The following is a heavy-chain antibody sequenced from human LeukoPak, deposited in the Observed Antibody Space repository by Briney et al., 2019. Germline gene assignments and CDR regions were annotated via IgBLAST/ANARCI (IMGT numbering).Heavy chain of an antibody. CDR3: AKAIAVAGKLCFDY. CDR1: GFTFSSYA. J-gene: IGHJ4*02. Sequence: PGGSLRLSCAASGFTFSSYAMSWVRQAPGKGLEWVSTISGSAGSTHYADSVKGRFTIARESSKNTLYLQMNSLRAEDTAVYYCAKAIAVAGKLCFDYWGQGTLVTVSS. CDR2: ISGSAGST. V-gene: IGHV3-23*01. D-gene: IGHD6-19*01.